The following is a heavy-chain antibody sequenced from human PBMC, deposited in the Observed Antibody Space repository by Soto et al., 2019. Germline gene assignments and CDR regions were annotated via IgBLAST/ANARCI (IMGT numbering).Heavy chain of an antibody. D-gene: IGHD2-8*01. CDR1: GGSISSYY. J-gene: IGHJ5*02. CDR2: IYYSGST. V-gene: IGHV4-59*12. CDR3: ARDVRPAHTNWFDP. Sequence: SETLSLTCTVSGGSISSYYWSWIRQPPGKGLEWIGYIYYSGSTNYNPSLKSRVTISVDTSKNQFSLKLSSVTAADTTVYYCARDVRPAHTNWFDPWGQGTRVTVS.